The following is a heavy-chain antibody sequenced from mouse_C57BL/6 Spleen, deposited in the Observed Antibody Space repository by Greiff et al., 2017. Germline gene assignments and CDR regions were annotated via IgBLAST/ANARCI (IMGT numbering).Heavy chain of an antibody. CDR1: GFTFSNYW. J-gene: IGHJ3*01. CDR3: TYYDYGVEAWFDY. V-gene: IGHV6-3*01. CDR2: IRLKSDNYAT. Sequence: EVKLEESGGGLVQPGGSMKLSCVASGFTFSNYWMNWVRQSPEKGLEWVAQIRLKSDNYATHYAESVKGRFTISRDDSKSSFYLQMNNLRAEDTGIYCGTYYDYGVEAWFDYWGQGTLVTVSA. D-gene: IGHD2-4*01.